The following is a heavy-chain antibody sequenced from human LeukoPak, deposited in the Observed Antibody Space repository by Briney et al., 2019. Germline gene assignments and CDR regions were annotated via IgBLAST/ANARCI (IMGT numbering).Heavy chain of an antibody. CDR1: GGSFSGYY. J-gene: IGHJ2*01. CDR2: INHSGST. V-gene: IGHV4-34*01. D-gene: IGHD3-9*01. Sequence: SETLSLTCAVYGGSFSGYYWSWIRQPPGKGLEWIGEINHSGSTNYNPSLKSRVTISVDTSKNQFSLKLSSVTAADTAVYYCARGRVYDILTGYPRGYFDLWGRGTLVTVSS. CDR3: ARGRVYDILTGYPRGYFDL.